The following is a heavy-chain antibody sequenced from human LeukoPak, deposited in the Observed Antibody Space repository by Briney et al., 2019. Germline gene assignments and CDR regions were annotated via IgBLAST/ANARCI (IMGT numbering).Heavy chain of an antibody. CDR1: GFTFSSYA. J-gene: IGHJ4*02. CDR2: ISGSGGST. V-gene: IGHV3-23*01. D-gene: IGHD3-3*01. Sequence: PGGSLRLSCAASGFTFSSYAMSWVRQAPGKGLEWVSAISGSGGSTYYADSVKGRFTTSRDNSKNTLYLQMNSLRAEDTAVYYCATYYDFWSGAVYYFDYWGQGTLVTVSS. CDR3: ATYYDFWSGAVYYFDY.